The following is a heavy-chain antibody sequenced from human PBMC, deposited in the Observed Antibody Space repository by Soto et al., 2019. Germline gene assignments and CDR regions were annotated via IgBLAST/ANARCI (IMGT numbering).Heavy chain of an antibody. CDR2: IGTAGDT. V-gene: IGHV3-13*01. CDR3: ARGHYTMVRKDGAFDI. Sequence: PGGSLRLSCAASGFTFSSYDMHWVRQATGKGLEWVSAIGTAGDTYYPGSVKGRFTISRENAKNSLYLQMNSLRAGDTAVYYCARGHYTMVRKDGAFDIWGQGTRVTVSS. J-gene: IGHJ3*02. D-gene: IGHD3-10*01. CDR1: GFTFSSYD.